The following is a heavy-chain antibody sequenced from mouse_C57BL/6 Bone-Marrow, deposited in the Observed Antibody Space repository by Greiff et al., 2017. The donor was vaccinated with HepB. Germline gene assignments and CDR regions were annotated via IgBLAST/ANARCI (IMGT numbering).Heavy chain of an antibody. Sequence: EVMLVESGGGLVQPGGSMKLSCVASGFTFSNYWMNWVRQSPEKGLEWVAQIRLKSDNYATHYAESVKGRFTISRDDSKSSVYLQMNNLRAEDTGIYYCPSVVATGYWYFDVWGTGTTVTVSS. J-gene: IGHJ1*03. CDR1: GFTFSNYW. D-gene: IGHD1-1*01. CDR2: IRLKSDNYAT. CDR3: PSVVATGYWYFDV. V-gene: IGHV6-3*01.